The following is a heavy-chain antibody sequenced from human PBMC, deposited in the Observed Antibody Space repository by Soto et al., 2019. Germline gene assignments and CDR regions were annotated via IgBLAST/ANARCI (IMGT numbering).Heavy chain of an antibody. Sequence: QVQLVESGGGVVQPGRSLRLSCAASGFTFSSYGMHWVRQAPGKGLEWVAVIWYDGSNKYYAVSVKGRFTISRDNSNNTLYLQMNSLRSEDTAVYYCARDYYFWSGYSTDAFDIWGQGTMVTVSS. CDR2: IWYDGSNK. J-gene: IGHJ3*02. CDR1: GFTFSSYG. V-gene: IGHV3-33*01. D-gene: IGHD3-3*01. CDR3: ARDYYFWSGYSTDAFDI.